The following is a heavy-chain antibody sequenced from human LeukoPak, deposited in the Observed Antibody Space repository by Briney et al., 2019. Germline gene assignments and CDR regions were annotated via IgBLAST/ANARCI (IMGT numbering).Heavy chain of an antibody. CDR3: ARARWFGELSEVAEYFQH. CDR2: INPNSGGT. V-gene: IGHV1-2*02. CDR1: GYTFTGYY. Sequence: ASVKVSCKASGYTFTGYYMHWVRQAPGQGLEWMGWINPNSGGTNYAQKFQGRVTMTRDTSISTAYMELSRLRSDDTAVYYCARARWFGELSEVAEYFQHWGQGTLVTVSS. J-gene: IGHJ1*01. D-gene: IGHD3-10*01.